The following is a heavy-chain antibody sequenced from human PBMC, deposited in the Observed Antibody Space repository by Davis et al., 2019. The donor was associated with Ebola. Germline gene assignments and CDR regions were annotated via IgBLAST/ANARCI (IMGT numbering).Heavy chain of an antibody. V-gene: IGHV1-69*13. CDR2: IIPIFGTA. D-gene: IGHD3-9*01. J-gene: IGHJ6*03. Sequence: SVKVSCKASGGTFSSYAISWVRQAPGQGLEWMGGIIPIFGTANYAQKFQGRVTITADESTSTAYMELSSLRSEDTAVYYCARELWYYDILTGSSYPYYYYYMDVWGKGTTVTVSS. CDR3: ARELWYYDILTGSSYPYYYYYMDV. CDR1: GGTFSSYA.